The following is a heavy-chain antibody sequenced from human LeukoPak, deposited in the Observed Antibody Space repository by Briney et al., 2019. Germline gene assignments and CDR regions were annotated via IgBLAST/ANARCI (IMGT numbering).Heavy chain of an antibody. D-gene: IGHD3-9*01. V-gene: IGHV4-39*01. J-gene: IGHJ4*02. CDR2: IYYSGST. CDR3: ASEPTEANYDILTGYYSHGY. CDR1: GGSISSSSYY. Sequence: KPSETLSLTCTVSGGSISSSSYYWGWIRQPPGKGLEWIGSIYYSGSTYYNPSLKSRVTIPVDTSKNQFSLRLSSVTAADTAVYYCASEPTEANYDILTGYYSHGYWGQGTLVTVSS.